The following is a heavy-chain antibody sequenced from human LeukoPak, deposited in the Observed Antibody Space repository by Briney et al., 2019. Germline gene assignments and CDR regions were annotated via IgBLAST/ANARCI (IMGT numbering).Heavy chain of an antibody. CDR3: AREPDPQFGYYYGMDV. CDR1: GFTFSSYA. Sequence: PGGSLRLSCAASGFTFSSYAMHWVRQAPGKGLEWVAVISYDGSNKYYADSVKGLFTISRDNSKNTLYLQMNSLRAEDTAVYYCAREPDPQFGYYYGMDVWGQGTTVTVSS. V-gene: IGHV3-30*04. J-gene: IGHJ6*02. CDR2: ISYDGSNK. D-gene: IGHD3-10*01.